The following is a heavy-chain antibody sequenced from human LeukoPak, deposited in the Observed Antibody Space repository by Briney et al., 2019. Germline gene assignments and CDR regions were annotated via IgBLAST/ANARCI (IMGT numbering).Heavy chain of an antibody. CDR3: ARAFGPTDH. CDR1: GFTVSSYS. Sequence: PGGSLRLSCAASGFTVSSYSMNWVRQAPGEGLEWVSYISSSSSTIYYADSVKGRFTISRDNAKNSLYLQMHSLRDEDTAVYYCARAFGPTDHWGQGTLVTVSS. V-gene: IGHV3-48*02. J-gene: IGHJ4*02. CDR2: ISSSSSTI. D-gene: IGHD3/OR15-3a*01.